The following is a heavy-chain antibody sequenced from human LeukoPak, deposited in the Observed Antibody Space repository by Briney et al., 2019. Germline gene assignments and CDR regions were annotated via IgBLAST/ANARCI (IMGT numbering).Heavy chain of an antibody. V-gene: IGHV4-34*01. CDR3: ARGGGSHRGSYYYYYMDV. Sequence: PSETLSLTCAVYGGSFSGYYWSWIRQPPGKGLEGIGEINHSGSTNYNPSLKSRVTISVDTSKNQFSLKLSSVTAADTAVYYCARGGGSHRGSYYYYYMDVWGKGTTVTVSS. CDR2: INHSGST. J-gene: IGHJ6*03. D-gene: IGHD1-26*01. CDR1: GGSFSGYY.